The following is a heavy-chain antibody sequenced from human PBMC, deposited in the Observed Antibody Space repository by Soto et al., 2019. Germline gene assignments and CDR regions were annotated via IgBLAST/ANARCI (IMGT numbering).Heavy chain of an antibody. V-gene: IGHV3-30*18. CDR3: AKDAIAAAGTPSPMDV. CDR1: GFTFSSYG. D-gene: IGHD6-13*01. CDR2: ISYDGSNK. J-gene: IGHJ6*02. Sequence: GGSLRLSCAASGFTFSSYGMHWVRQAPGKGLEWVAVISYDGSNKYYADSVKGRFTISRDNSKNTLYLQMNSLRAEDTAVYYCAKDAIAAAGTPSPMDVWGQGTTVTVSS.